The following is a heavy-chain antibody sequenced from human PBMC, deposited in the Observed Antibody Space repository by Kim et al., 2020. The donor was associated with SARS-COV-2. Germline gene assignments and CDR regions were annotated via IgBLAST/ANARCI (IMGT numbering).Heavy chain of an antibody. J-gene: IGHJ4*02. Sequence: GGSLRLSCAGSGFTFKHLAMHWVRQGPGKGLEWVSGITWNRSNMDYADSVKGRFTISRDNANNSLYLQMDSLRVEDTAVYYCAKGNNGYDWLDHWGQGTLVTVSS. CDR3: AKGNNGYDWLDH. CDR2: ITWNRSNM. V-gene: IGHV3-9*01. D-gene: IGHD3-16*01. CDR1: GFTFKHLA.